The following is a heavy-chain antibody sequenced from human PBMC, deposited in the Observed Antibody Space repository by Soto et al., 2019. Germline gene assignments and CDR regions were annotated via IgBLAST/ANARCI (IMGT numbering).Heavy chain of an antibody. Sequence: QVQLQESGPGLVKPSQTLSLTCTVSGGSISSGGYYWSWIRQHPGKGLEWIGYIYYSGSTYYNPSLKSRVTISVDPYKNQFSLKLSSVTAADTAVDDCARDSRGVVVPWALDYWGQGTLVTVSS. V-gene: IGHV4-31*03. CDR2: IYYSGST. J-gene: IGHJ4*02. CDR1: GGSISSGGYY. D-gene: IGHD2-2*01. CDR3: ARDSRGVVVPWALDY.